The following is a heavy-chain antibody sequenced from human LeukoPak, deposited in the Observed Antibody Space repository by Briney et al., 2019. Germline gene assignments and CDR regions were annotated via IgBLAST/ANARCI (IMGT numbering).Heavy chain of an antibody. CDR3: ARETYYYDSSGSFFDY. J-gene: IGHJ4*02. D-gene: IGHD3-22*01. V-gene: IGHV3-11*01. Sequence: GSLRLSCAASGFTFSDYYMSWIRQAPGKGLEWVSYISSSGSTIYYADSVKGRFTISRDNAKNSLYLQMNSLRAEDTAVYYCARETYYYDSSGSFFDYWGQGALVTVSS. CDR1: GFTFSDYY. CDR2: ISSSGSTI.